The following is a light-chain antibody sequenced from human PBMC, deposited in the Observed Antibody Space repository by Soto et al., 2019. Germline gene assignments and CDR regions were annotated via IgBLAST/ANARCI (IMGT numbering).Light chain of an antibody. CDR1: SSNIGSNY. Sequence: QAVVTQPPSASGTPGQRVTISCSGSSSNIGSNYVYWYQQLPGTAPKLLIYRNNQRPSGVPDRFSGSKSGTSASLAISGLRSDDEADYYCAAWDDSLSAWVFGGGTKLTVL. J-gene: IGLJ3*02. CDR3: AAWDDSLSAWV. CDR2: RNN. V-gene: IGLV1-47*01.